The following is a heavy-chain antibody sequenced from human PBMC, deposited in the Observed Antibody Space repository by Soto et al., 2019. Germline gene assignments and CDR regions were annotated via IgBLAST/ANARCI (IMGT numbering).Heavy chain of an antibody. J-gene: IGHJ4*02. CDR3: ARHGERSFDQ. Sequence: EVQLLESGGGLIHPGESLRLSCVASGFTLNNYPVSWVRQAPGKGLEWVSAGSSGSNTYYAESVKGRFTISSDNSKNTVYLQMNSLRVEDTAMYFCARHGERSFDQWGQGTLVTVSS. CDR2: GSSGSNT. CDR1: GFTLNNYP. V-gene: IGHV3-23*01. D-gene: IGHD3-10*01.